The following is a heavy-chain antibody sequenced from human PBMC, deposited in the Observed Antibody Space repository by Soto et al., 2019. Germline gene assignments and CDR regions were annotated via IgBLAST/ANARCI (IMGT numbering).Heavy chain of an antibody. J-gene: IGHJ4*02. CDR3: ASGIAVAY. Sequence: CVRKKPRKGLEWVANIKQDGSEKYYVDSVKGRFTISRDNGKNSLYLQMNSLRAEDTAVYYCASGIAVAYWGQGTLVTVSS. V-gene: IGHV3-7*01. CDR2: IKQDGSEK. D-gene: IGHD6-19*01.